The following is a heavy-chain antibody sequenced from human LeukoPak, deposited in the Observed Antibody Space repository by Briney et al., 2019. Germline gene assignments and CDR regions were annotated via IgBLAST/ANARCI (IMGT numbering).Heavy chain of an antibody. CDR3: ARDVAAAGTGY. CDR1: GVSFSGYY. D-gene: IGHD6-13*01. J-gene: IGHJ4*02. V-gene: IGHV4-34*01. Sequence: SETLSLTCAVYGVSFSGYYWSWLRQPPGKGLEWIGEINHSGSTNYNPSLKSRVTISVDTSKNQFSLKLSSVTAADTAVYYCARDVAAAGTGYWGQGTLVTVSS. CDR2: INHSGST.